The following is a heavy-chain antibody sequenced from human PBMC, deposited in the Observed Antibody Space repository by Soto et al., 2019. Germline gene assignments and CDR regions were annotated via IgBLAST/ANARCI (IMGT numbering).Heavy chain of an antibody. D-gene: IGHD4-4*01. J-gene: IGHJ3*02. CDR3: ARDHDYIIGGNNYDAFDM. CDR1: GFTFRNYW. Sequence: PGGSLRLSCVDSGFTFRNYWMTWVRQAPGKGLEWVANIKQDGSDKNYVDSVKGRFTISRDNAKNSMFLQMDSLRAEDTGVYYCARDHDYIIGGNNYDAFDMWGQGTMVTVSS. V-gene: IGHV3-7*01. CDR2: IKQDGSDK.